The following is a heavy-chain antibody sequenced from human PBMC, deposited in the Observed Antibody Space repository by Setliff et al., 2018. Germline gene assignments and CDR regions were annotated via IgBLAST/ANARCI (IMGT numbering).Heavy chain of an antibody. D-gene: IGHD1-26*01. V-gene: IGHV1-18*01. Sequence: ASVKVSCKASGYTFFTSGISWVRQAPGQGLEWMGWISPYTGNTKYAQKFQGRVSMTTDTSTSTAYMELRSLRSDDTAVYYCARSGNYSPNDYWGQGTLVTVSS. J-gene: IGHJ4*02. CDR3: ARSGNYSPNDY. CDR2: ISPYTGNT. CDR1: GYTFFTSG.